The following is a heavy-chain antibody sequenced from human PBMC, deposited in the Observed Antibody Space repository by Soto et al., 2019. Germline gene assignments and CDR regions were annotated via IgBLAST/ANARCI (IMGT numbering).Heavy chain of an antibody. Sequence: PSETLSLTCTVSGGSISGYYWSWIRQPPGKGLEWIGNVYYSGGAKYNPSVKRRVSISVDTSKNQFSLNLSSVTAADTAVYYCTRDGDGRMTTNPYYYYGMDVWGQGTQVTV. CDR1: GGSISGYY. V-gene: IGHV4-59*01. J-gene: IGHJ6*02. CDR3: TRDGDGRMTTNPYYYYGMDV. D-gene: IGHD2-21*02. CDR2: VYYSGGA.